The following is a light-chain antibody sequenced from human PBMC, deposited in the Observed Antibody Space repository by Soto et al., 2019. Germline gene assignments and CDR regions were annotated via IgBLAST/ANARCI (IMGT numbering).Light chain of an antibody. V-gene: IGLV2-8*01. CDR2: EVT. J-gene: IGLJ2*01. CDR3: TSYAGNNSVI. CDR1: SSDVGGYNY. Sequence: QSALTQPPSASGSPGQSVTISCTGTSSDVGGYNYVSWYQQHPGKAPKIMIYEVTKRPSGVPDRFSGSKSGITASLTVSGLQADDEAGYYCTSYAGNNSVIFGGGTKLTVL.